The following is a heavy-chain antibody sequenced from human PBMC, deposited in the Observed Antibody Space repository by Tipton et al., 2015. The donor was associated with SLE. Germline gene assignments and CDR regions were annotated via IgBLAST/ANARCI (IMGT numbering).Heavy chain of an antibody. D-gene: IGHD2-2*03. Sequence: TLSLTCTVSGGSISSYSWSWIRQPPGKGLEWIGEIYHSGTTTYNPSLKSRVTISVDTSKNQFSLKLTSVTAADTAVYYCAREVDVVNDSDAFDMWGQGTMVTVSS. CDR2: IYHSGTT. CDR3: AREVDVVNDSDAFDM. CDR1: GGSISSYS. V-gene: IGHV4-34*09. J-gene: IGHJ3*02.